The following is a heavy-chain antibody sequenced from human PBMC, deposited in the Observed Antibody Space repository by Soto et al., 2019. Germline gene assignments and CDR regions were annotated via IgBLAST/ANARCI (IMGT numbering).Heavy chain of an antibody. D-gene: IGHD3-9*01. Sequence: QVQLVESGGDLVKPGGSLRISCAASGFPFSDYYMSWIRQAPGKGLEWVSSIGSSSSYTNYADSVKGRFTISRDNAKNSLYLQMNSLRAEDTAVYYCARRRPTGYYNYWGQGTLVTVSA. CDR2: IGSSSSYT. V-gene: IGHV3-11*05. J-gene: IGHJ4*02. CDR3: ARRRPTGYYNY. CDR1: GFPFSDYY.